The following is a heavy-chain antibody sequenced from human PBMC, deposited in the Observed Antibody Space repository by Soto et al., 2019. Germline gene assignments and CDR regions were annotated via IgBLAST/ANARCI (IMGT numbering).Heavy chain of an antibody. D-gene: IGHD2-15*01. J-gene: IGHJ4*02. CDR1: GGSISSSSHY. CDR2: IYYSGST. CDR3: ARHSMGYCSGGSCHRTFDY. V-gene: IGHV4-39*01. Sequence: SEALSLTCTVSGGSISSSSHYLGRIRQPPGNGLEWIGSIYYSGSTYYNPPRKSRVTISVDTSKNQFSLKLSSVTAADTAVYYCARHSMGYCSGGSCHRTFDYWSQGTLVTVS.